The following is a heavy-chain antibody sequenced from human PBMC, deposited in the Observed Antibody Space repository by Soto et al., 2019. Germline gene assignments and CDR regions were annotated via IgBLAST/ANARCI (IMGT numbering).Heavy chain of an antibody. V-gene: IGHV3-30-3*01. Sequence: LRLSCAASGFTFSSYAMHWVRQAPGKGLEWVAVISYDGSNKYYADSVKGRFTISRHNSKNTLYLQMNSLRAEDTAVYYCARSTDYYYYYGMDVWGQGTTVTVSS. CDR2: ISYDGSNK. CDR3: ARSTDYYYYYGMDV. J-gene: IGHJ6*02. CDR1: GFTFSSYA.